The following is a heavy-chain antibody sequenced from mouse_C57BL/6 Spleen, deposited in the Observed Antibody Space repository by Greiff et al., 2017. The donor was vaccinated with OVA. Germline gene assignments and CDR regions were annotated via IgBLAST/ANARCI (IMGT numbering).Heavy chain of an antibody. CDR2: INPNNGGT. J-gene: IGHJ2*01. D-gene: IGHD2-2*01. CDR1: GYTFTDYN. V-gene: IGHV1-22*01. Sequence: DVQLQESGPELVKPGASVKMSCKASGYTFTDYNMHWVKQSHGKSLEWIGYINPNNGGTSYNQKFKGKATLTVNKSSSTAYMELRSLTSEDSAVYYCARGVTTEYYFDYWGQGTTLTVSS. CDR3: ARGVTTEYYFDY.